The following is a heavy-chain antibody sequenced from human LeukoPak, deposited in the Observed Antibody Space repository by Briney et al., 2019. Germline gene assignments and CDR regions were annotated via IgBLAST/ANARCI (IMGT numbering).Heavy chain of an antibody. J-gene: IGHJ4*02. V-gene: IGHV3-74*01. CDR3: VSFYETY. D-gene: IGHD2/OR15-2a*01. Sequence: GGSLRLSCAASGIYWMHWVRQAPGKGLVWVSHINSDGSWTSYADSVKGRFTISKDNAKNTVYLQMNSLRAEDTAVYYCVSFYETYWGRGALVTVSS. CDR1: GIYW. CDR2: INSDGSWT.